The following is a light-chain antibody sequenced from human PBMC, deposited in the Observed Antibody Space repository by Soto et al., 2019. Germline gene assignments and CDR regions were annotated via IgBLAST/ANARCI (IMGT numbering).Light chain of an antibody. Sequence: EIVLTQSPGTLSLSPGERATLSCRASQSVSSSYLAWYQQKPGQAPRLLMFRTSSRATGFPARFSGSGSGTEFNLTISSLQSEGFGVYYCQQYNNWPRATFGGGTKVDIK. V-gene: IGKV3-15*01. CDR1: QSVSSSY. CDR3: QQYNNWPRAT. J-gene: IGKJ4*01. CDR2: RTS.